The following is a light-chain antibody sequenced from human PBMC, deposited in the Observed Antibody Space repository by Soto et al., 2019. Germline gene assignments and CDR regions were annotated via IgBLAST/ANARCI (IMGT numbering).Light chain of an antibody. V-gene: IGLV2-14*01. J-gene: IGLJ1*01. Sequence: QSALTQPASVSGSPGQSITITCTGTSSDVGGYNYFSWYQQHPGKAPKLRIYDVSNRPSGVANRFSGSKSGNTASLTISGLKAEDEADYYCSSYTSSSTLLYVFGSGTKLTVL. CDR3: SSYTSSSTLLYV. CDR2: DVS. CDR1: SSDVGGYNY.